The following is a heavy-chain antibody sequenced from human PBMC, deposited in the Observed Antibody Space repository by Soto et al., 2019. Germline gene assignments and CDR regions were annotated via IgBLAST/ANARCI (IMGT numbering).Heavy chain of an antibody. V-gene: IGHV1-8*01. D-gene: IGHD3-9*01. CDR3: ARGPTSPYFDWLNWFDP. CDR1: GYTFTSYD. CDR2: MNPNSGNT. Sequence: QVQLVQSGAEVKKPVASVKVSCKASGYTFTSYDINWVRQATGQGLEWMGWMNPNSGNTGYAQKFQGRVTMTRNTSISRAYMELSSLRSEDTAVYYCARGPTSPYFDWLNWFDPWGQGTLVTVSS. J-gene: IGHJ5*02.